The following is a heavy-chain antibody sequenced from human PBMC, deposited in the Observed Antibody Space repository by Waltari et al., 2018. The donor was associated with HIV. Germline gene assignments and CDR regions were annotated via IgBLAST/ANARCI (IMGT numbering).Heavy chain of an antibody. CDR2: ARDTADSYFT. V-gene: IGHV3-72*01. D-gene: IGHD3-16*01. CDR3: YRFGGDL. Sequence: EVQLVEPGGSLFKPGGALRLPGAASGFASSDHHMDWVRQAPGKGLEWVGRARDTADSYFTQYAASVKGRFTISRDDSKNSLFLEMSNMRSEDTAVYYCYRFGGDLWGQGTLVTVSS. CDR1: GFASSDHH. J-gene: IGHJ5*02.